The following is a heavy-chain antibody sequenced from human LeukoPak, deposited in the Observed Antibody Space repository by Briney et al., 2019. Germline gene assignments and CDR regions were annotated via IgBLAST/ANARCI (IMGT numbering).Heavy chain of an antibody. D-gene: IGHD1-20*01. V-gene: IGHV4-4*07. CDR3: ASLRGDNWNYYDY. CDR1: GGSISSYY. CDR2: IYSSGNT. J-gene: IGHJ4*02. Sequence: SETLSLTCSVSGGSISSYYWSWIRQTAGKGLEWIGRIYSSGNTNYNPSLKSRVTMSVDVSKNQFSLKLSSVTAADTAVYYCASLRGDNWNYYDYWGQGILVTVSS.